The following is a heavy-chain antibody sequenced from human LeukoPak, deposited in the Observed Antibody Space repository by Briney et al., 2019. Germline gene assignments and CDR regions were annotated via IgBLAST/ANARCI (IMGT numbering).Heavy chain of an antibody. CDR1: GGSFSGCY. CDR3: ASGILTGYSAYYFDY. V-gene: IGHV4-34*01. CDR2: INHSGST. D-gene: IGHD3-9*01. J-gene: IGHJ4*02. Sequence: SSETLSLTCAVYGGSFSGCYWSWIRQPPGKGLEWIGEINHSGSTNYNPSLKSRVTISVDTSKNQFSLKLSSVTAADTAVYYCASGILTGYSAYYFDYWGQGTLVTVSS.